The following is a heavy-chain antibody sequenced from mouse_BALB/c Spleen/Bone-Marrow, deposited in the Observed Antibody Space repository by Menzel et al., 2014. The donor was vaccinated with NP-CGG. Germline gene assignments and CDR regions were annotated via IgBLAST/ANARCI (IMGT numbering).Heavy chain of an antibody. V-gene: IGHV1-14*01. CDR2: INPYNDGT. CDR3: AREGDGYYVGAMDY. D-gene: IGHD2-3*01. CDR1: GYTFSSYV. Sequence: EVQLQQSGPELGKPGASVKMSCKASGYTFSSYVIHWVKQKPGQGLEWIGYINPYNDGTKYNEKFKGKATLTSDKSSSTAYIDLSSLTSEDSAVYYCAREGDGYYVGAMDYWGQGTSVTVSS. J-gene: IGHJ4*01.